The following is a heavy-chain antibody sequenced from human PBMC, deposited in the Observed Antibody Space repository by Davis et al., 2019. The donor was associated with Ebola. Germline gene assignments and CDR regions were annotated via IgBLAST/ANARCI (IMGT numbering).Heavy chain of an antibody. J-gene: IGHJ2*01. CDR3: ARARSPAHYYDSSGYFHWYFDL. Sequence: PSETLSLTCTVSGGSITGYYWNWIRQSPGKGLEWIGHIFYTGNARYNPSLRSRVTISLDTSKKQSSLRLISVTTADTAVYYCARARSPAHYYDSSGYFHWYFDLWGRGTLVTVSS. CDR1: GGSITGYY. D-gene: IGHD3-22*01. CDR2: IFYTGNA. V-gene: IGHV4-59*01.